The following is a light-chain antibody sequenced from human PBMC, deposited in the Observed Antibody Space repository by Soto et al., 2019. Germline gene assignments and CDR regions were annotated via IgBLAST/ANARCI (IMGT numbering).Light chain of an antibody. J-gene: IGKJ1*01. CDR2: GES. CDR3: QQYNNWPRT. V-gene: IGKV3-15*01. Sequence: EIVMTQSPATLTVSPGEIATLSCRASQRVASNLAWYQQKPGQAPRLLIYGESTRATGIPARLSGSGSGTEFNLAISRLQSEDFAVYYCQQYNNWPRTCGQGTKVDIK. CDR1: QRVASN.